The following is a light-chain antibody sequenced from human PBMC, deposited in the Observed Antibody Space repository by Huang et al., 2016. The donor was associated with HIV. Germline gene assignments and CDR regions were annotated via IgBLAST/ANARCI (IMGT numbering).Light chain of an antibody. CDR1: QDINNY. CDR3: QQYNNLPRT. CDR2: AAS. Sequence: DIQMTQSPSSLSASVGDRVTITCQASQDINNYLNWYQQKPGKAPKLLIYAASNLETGVPARFSGSGSGTDFNLTISSLQPEDIAIYYCQQYNNLPRTFGPGTKVDIK. V-gene: IGKV1-33*01. J-gene: IGKJ3*01.